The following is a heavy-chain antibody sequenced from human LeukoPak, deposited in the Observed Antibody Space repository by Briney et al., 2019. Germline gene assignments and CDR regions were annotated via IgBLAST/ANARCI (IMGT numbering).Heavy chain of an antibody. CDR1: GGSISSGDYY. D-gene: IGHD3-22*01. Sequence: PSETLSLTCTVSGGSISSGDYYWSWIRQPPGKGLEWIGYIYYSGSTYYNPSLKSRVTISVDTSKNQFSLKLSSVTAADTAVYYCARGAYYYDSSGYYDLDWGQGTLVIVSS. J-gene: IGHJ4*02. CDR3: ARGAYYYDSSGYYDLD. V-gene: IGHV4-30-4*01. CDR2: IYYSGST.